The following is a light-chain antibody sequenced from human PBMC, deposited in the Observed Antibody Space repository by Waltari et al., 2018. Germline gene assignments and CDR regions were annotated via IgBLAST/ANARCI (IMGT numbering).Light chain of an antibody. CDR3: QQGYSSPPYT. Sequence: RVTITCRASQSISTYLNWYQQKPGKAPSLLIFAATSLQSGVPSRFSGSGSGTEFTLTINNLQPEDFATYYCQQGYSSPPYTFGQGTKLLI. V-gene: IGKV1-39*01. CDR2: AAT. J-gene: IGKJ2*01. CDR1: QSISTY.